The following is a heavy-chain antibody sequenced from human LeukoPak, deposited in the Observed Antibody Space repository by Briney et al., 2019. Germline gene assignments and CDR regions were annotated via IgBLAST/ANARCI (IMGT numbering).Heavy chain of an antibody. CDR2: INPNSGGT. Sequence: ASVTVSCKASGYTFTGYYMHWVRQAPGQGLEWMGWINPNSGGTNYAQKFQGRVTMTRDMSTSTVYMELSSLRSEDTAVYYCARDYSSSPSRWAFDIWGQGTMVTVSS. V-gene: IGHV1-2*02. CDR3: ARDYSSSPSRWAFDI. CDR1: GYTFTGYY. D-gene: IGHD6-6*01. J-gene: IGHJ3*02.